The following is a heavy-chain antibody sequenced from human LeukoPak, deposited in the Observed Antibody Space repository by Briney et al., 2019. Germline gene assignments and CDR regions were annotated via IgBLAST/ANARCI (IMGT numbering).Heavy chain of an antibody. D-gene: IGHD1-26*01. J-gene: IGHJ6*03. CDR3: ARGRRGGSYQPYYYYYYYMDV. CDR2: INHSGSA. CDR1: GGSFSGYY. Sequence: SETLSLTCAVYGGSFSGYYWSWIRQPPGKGLEWIGEINHSGSANYNPSLKSRVTISVDTSKNQFSLKLSSVTAADTAVYYCARGRRGGSYQPYYYYYYYMDVWGKGTTVTVSS. V-gene: IGHV4-34*01.